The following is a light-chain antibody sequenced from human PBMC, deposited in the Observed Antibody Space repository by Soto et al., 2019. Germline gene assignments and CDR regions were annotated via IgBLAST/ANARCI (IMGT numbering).Light chain of an antibody. J-gene: IGLJ2*01. V-gene: IGLV2-14*03. CDR3: SSYTSSSTHVV. CDR2: DVT. CDR1: SSDVGGYNY. Sequence: QSVLTQPASVSGSPGQSITISCTGTSSDVGGYNYVSWYQQHPDKAPKLMIYDVTNRPSGITNRFSGSKSGSTASLTISGLQGQDEADYYGSSYTSSSTHVVFGGGTKLTVL.